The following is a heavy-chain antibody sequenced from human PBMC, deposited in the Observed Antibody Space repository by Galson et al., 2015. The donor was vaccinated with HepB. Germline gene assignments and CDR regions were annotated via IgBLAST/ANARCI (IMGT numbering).Heavy chain of an antibody. D-gene: IGHD6-19*01. CDR2: ISADGTRT. CDR1: GFTFSDYW. V-gene: IGHV3-74*01. Sequence: SLRLSCAASGFTFSDYWMHWVRQAPGKGLLWVSYISADGTRTKYADSVKGRFTISRDNAKNTVYLQMNSLRAEDTAVYYCARELAFGCGSYSNWGQGSLVTVSS. J-gene: IGHJ4*02. CDR3: ARELAFGCGSYSN.